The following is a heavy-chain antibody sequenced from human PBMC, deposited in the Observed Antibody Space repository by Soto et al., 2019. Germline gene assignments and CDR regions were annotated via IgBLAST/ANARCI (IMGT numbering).Heavy chain of an antibody. CDR3: TRAHVFLWFGDPLALFDY. CDR1: GGSVSSGSYY. Sequence: SETLSLTCTVSGGSVSSGSYYWSWIRQPPGKGLEWIGYIYYSGSTNYNPSLKSRVTISVDTSKNQFSLKLSSVTAADTAVYYCTRAHVFLWFGDPLALFDYWGQGILVTVSS. CDR2: IYYSGST. D-gene: IGHD3-10*01. J-gene: IGHJ4*02. V-gene: IGHV4-61*01.